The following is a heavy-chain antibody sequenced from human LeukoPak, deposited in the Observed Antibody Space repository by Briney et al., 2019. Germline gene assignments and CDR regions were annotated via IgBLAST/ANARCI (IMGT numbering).Heavy chain of an antibody. CDR2: ISYAGST. Sequence: PSETLSLTCTVSGASISSTGSYWAWIRQPPGKGLDWIGTISYAGSTNYNPSLNTRVTISTDTSNNQFSLRLSSVTDADTAVYYCARVAAGLKCGADYWGQGTLGTVSS. CDR3: ARVAAGLKCGADY. D-gene: IGHD1-14*01. V-gene: IGHV4-39*07. CDR1: GASISSTGSY. J-gene: IGHJ4*02.